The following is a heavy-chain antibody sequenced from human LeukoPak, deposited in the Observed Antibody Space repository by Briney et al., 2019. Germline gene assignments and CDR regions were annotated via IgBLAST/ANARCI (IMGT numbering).Heavy chain of an antibody. J-gene: IGHJ6*02. D-gene: IGHD5-24*01. Sequence: GGSLRLSCAASGFTFSSYVMSWVRQTPEKGLEWVSGISGSGGSTYYADSVKGRFTISRDNSKNTLYLQMNSLRAEDTAVYYCAKDRTRLQSGGNYYYGMDVWGQGTTVTVSS. CDR2: ISGSGGST. CDR1: GFTFSSYV. CDR3: AKDRTRLQSGGNYYYGMDV. V-gene: IGHV3-23*01.